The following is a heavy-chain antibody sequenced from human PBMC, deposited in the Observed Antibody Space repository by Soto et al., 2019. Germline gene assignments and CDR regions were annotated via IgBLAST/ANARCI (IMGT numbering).Heavy chain of an antibody. Sequence: GVTLRLSCVASGFTFSSYNMNCVRQAPGRELEWISSISSSSSYIYYADSSRGRFTISRADAKNSLYMQMYSLRPEDMAVNYCARDRYCSGRSGYSRGIEYFQHWRQGTLVAVSS. CDR3: ARDRYCSGRSGYSRGIEYFQH. CDR1: GFTFSSYN. D-gene: IGHD2-15*01. V-gene: IGHV3-21*01. CDR2: ISSSSSYI. J-gene: IGHJ1*01.